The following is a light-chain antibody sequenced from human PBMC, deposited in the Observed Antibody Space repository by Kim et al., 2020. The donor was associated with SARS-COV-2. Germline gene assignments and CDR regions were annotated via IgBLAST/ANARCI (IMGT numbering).Light chain of an antibody. Sequence: NFMLTQPHSVSEPPGKTVTISCTRSSGSIASNYVQWYQQRPGSAPTTVIYEDNQRPSGVPDRFSGSIDSSSNSASLTISGLKTEDEADYYCQSYDSSNQGVVFGGGTQLTVL. J-gene: IGLJ2*01. V-gene: IGLV6-57*04. CDR3: QSYDSSNQGVV. CDR1: SGSIASNY. CDR2: EDN.